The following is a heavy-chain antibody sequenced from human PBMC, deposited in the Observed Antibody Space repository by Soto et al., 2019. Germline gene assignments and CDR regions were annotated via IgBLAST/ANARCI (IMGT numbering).Heavy chain of an antibody. Sequence: QVQLVQSGAEVKKPGSSVKVSCKASGGTFSSYTISWVRQAPGQGLEWMGRIIPILGIANYAQKFQGRVPITADKATSTAYMELSSLRSEDTAVYYCAGPTINWNDVGAFDYWGQGTLVTVSS. CDR1: GGTFSSYT. CDR2: IIPILGIA. CDR3: AGPTINWNDVGAFDY. V-gene: IGHV1-69*02. D-gene: IGHD1-1*01. J-gene: IGHJ4*02.